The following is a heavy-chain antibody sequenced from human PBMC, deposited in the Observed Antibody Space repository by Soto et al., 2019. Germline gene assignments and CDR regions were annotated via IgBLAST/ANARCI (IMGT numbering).Heavy chain of an antibody. J-gene: IGHJ4*02. CDR3: AREVNYYGSGSYYNFDY. D-gene: IGHD3-10*01. V-gene: IGHV3-21*01. CDR2: ISSSSSYI. CDR1: GFTFSSYS. Sequence: GGSLRLSCAASGFTFSSYSMNWVRQAPGKGLEWVSSISSSSSYIYYADSVKGRFTISRDNAKNSLYLQMNSLRAEDTAVYYCAREVNYYGSGSYYNFDYWGQGTLVTVSS.